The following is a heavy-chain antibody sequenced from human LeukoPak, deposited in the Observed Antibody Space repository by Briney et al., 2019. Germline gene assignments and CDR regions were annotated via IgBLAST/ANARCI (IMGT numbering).Heavy chain of an antibody. Sequence: SETLSLPCTVSGDSCSGYFWSWIRQPPGKGLEWIGYISYNGSTNYNPSLKSRVTISVDTSKNQFSLKLTSVTAADTAVYYCARATKIRRYYYDSSAHYYCVFDIWGQGTMVTVSS. J-gene: IGHJ3*02. V-gene: IGHV4-59*01. CDR1: GDSCSGYF. CDR3: ARATKIRRYYYDSSAHYYCVFDI. CDR2: ISYNGST. D-gene: IGHD3-22*01.